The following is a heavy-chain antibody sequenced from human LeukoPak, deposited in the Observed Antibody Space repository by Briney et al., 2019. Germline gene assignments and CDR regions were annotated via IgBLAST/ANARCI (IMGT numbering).Heavy chain of an antibody. CDR1: SGSISSGGYS. CDR3: ARGIAAAGTGRNWFDP. CDR2: IYHSGST. V-gene: IGHV4-30-2*01. D-gene: IGHD6-13*01. J-gene: IGHJ5*02. Sequence: SQTLSLTCAVSSGSISSGGYSWSWIRQPPGKGLEWIGYIYHSGSTYYNPSLKSRVTISVDRSKNQFSLKLSSVTAADTAVYYCARGIAAAGTGRNWFDPWGQGTLVTVSS.